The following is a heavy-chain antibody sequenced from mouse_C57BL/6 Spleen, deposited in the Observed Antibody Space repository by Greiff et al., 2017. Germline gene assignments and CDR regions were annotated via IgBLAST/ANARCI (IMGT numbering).Heavy chain of an antibody. CDR3: ARHEGREGKAMDD. CDR2: ISSGGSYT. Sequence: EVQLVVSGGDLVKPGGSLKLSCAASGFTFSSYGMSWVRQTPDKRLEWVATISSGGSYTYYPDSVKGRFTISSDNAKNTLYLHMSSLKSEDTAMXYCARHEGREGKAMDDWGQGTSVTVSS. V-gene: IGHV5-6*01. CDR1: GFTFSSYG. J-gene: IGHJ4*01.